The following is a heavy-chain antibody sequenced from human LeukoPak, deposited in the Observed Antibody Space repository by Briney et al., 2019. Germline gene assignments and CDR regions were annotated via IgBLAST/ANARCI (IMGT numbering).Heavy chain of an antibody. CDR1: GFTFSSYA. J-gene: IGHJ5*02. CDR2: ISYDGSNK. V-gene: IGHV3-30*04. CDR3: AKGTRVITMVRGVIPQNWFDP. D-gene: IGHD3-10*01. Sequence: GSLRLSCAASGFTFSSYAMHWVRQAPGKGLEWVAVISYDGSNKYYADSVKGRFTISRDNSKNTLYLQMNSLRAEDTAVYYCAKGTRVITMVRGVIPQNWFDPWGQGTLVTVSS.